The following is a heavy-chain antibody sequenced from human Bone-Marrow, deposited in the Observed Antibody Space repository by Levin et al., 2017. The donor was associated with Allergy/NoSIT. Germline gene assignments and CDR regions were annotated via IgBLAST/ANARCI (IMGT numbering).Heavy chain of an antibody. CDR2: THPGSSET. CDR3: ARNGDGSGWDTGDY. V-gene: IGHV5-51*01. J-gene: IGHJ4*02. CDR1: GYSFTNYW. Sequence: GESLKISCTTSGYSFTNYWIGWVSQMPGKGLEWIGVTHPGSSETRYGPSFQGHVTISVDKSVSTTYLQWSSLEASDTAMYYCARNGDGSGWDTGDYWGQGTLVTVSS. D-gene: IGHD6-19*01.